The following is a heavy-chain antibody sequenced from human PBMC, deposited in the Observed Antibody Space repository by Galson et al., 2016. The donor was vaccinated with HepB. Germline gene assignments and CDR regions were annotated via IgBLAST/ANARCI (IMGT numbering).Heavy chain of an antibody. CDR1: GFIFSSSA. Sequence: SLRLSCAASGFIFSSSAMNWVRQAPGKGLEWVSSVSAGGSNTYYADSVKGRFTISRDNSKNTLYLQMSSLRAEDTAVYYCAKEGAVVGGDAFDIWGQWTMVTVPS. CDR3: AKEGAVVGGDAFDI. J-gene: IGHJ3*02. D-gene: IGHD6-19*01. CDR2: VSAGGSNT. V-gene: IGHV3-23*01.